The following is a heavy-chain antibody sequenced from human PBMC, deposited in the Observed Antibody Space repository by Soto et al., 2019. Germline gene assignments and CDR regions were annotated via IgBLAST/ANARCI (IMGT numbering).Heavy chain of an antibody. J-gene: IGHJ6*02. Sequence: SVKVSCKASGGTFSSYAMSWVRQAPGEGLEWMGGIIPIFGTANYAQKFQGRVTITADESTSTAYMELSRLRSEDTAVYYCARDHIVVAPAAILDCYGMDVWGQGPPLAV. CDR2: IIPIFGTA. V-gene: IGHV1-69*13. CDR1: GGTFSSYA. CDR3: ARDHIVVAPAAILDCYGMDV. D-gene: IGHD2-2*02.